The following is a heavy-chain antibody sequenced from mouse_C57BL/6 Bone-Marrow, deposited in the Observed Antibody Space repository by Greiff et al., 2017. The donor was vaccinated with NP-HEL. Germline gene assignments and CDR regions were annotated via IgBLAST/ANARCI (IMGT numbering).Heavy chain of an antibody. CDR1: GYTFTDYY. J-gene: IGHJ2*01. D-gene: IGHD1-1*01. V-gene: IGHV1-26*01. CDR3: ASQDYYGSSPYYFDY. CDR2: INPNNGGT. Sequence: EVQLQQSGPELVKPGASVKISCKASGYTFTDYYMNWVKQSHGKSLEWIGDINPNNGGTSYNQKFKGKATLTVDKSSSTAYMELRSLTSEDSAVYYCASQDYYGSSPYYFDYWGQGTTLTVSS.